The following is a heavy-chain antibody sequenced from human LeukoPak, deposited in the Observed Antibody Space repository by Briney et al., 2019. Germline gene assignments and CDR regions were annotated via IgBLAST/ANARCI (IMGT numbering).Heavy chain of an antibody. CDR1: GFTFSSYE. CDR2: IRSKAYGGTT. CDR3: SRSVVVTAVGYFDY. J-gene: IGHJ4*02. V-gene: IGHV3-49*03. Sequence: GGSLRLSCAASGFTFSSYEMSWFRQAPGKGLEWVGFIRSKAYGGTTEYAASVKGRFTISRDDSKSIAYLQMNSLKTEDTAVYYCSRSVVVTAVGYFDYWGQGTLVTVSS. D-gene: IGHD2-21*02.